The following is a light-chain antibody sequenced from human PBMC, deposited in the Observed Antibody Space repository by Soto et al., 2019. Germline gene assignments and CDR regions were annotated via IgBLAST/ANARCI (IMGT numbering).Light chain of an antibody. Sequence: EIVMTQSPAILSVSPGERATLSCRASQSVSDNLAWYQQKPGQAPRLLIYGALTRATGVPARFRGSGSGTDFTLTISSLQSEDFAVYYCQQYHDWPPITFGQGTRLEIK. CDR3: QQYHDWPPIT. V-gene: IGKV3-15*01. J-gene: IGKJ5*01. CDR1: QSVSDN. CDR2: GAL.